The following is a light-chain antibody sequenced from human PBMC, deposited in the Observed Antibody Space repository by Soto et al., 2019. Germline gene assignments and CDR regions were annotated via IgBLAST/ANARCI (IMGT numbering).Light chain of an antibody. CDR2: ATS. CDR3: QQYGSSWT. J-gene: IGKJ1*01. V-gene: IGKV3-20*01. CDR1: QSVSRTY. Sequence: EIVLMQSPGTLSLSPGERATLSCRASQSVSRTYLAWYQQKPVQAPRLLIYATSSRATGIPDRFSGSGSGTDFTLTISRLEPEDFAVYYCQQYGSSWTFGQGTKVDIK.